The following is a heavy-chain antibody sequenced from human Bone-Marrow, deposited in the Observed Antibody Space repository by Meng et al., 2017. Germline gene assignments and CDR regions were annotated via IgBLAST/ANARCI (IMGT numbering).Heavy chain of an antibody. CDR1: RCTFSSYA. J-gene: IGHJ4*02. CDR2: FIPIFGTA. D-gene: IGHD3-22*01. Sequence: SSVHVSCMASRCTFSSYAIRWVRQAPGPGLECMGGFIPIFGTANYAQQFQGRVTITADESTSTAYMELSSLSSEDTAVYYCARGRIYASSGYFHFDTWGQGTLVTVSS. CDR3: ARGRIYASSGYFHFDT. V-gene: IGHV1-69*13.